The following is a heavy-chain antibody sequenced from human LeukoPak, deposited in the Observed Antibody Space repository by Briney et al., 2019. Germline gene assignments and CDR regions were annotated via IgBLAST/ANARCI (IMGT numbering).Heavy chain of an antibody. CDR1: GGSFSGYY. CDR3: ARAYGDYAYYYYMDV. Sequence: SETLSLTCAVYGGSFSGYYWSWIRQPPGKGLEWIGEINHSGSTNYNPSLKSRVTISVDKSKDQFSLKLSSVTAADTAVYYCARAYGDYAYYYYMDVWGKGTTVTVSS. V-gene: IGHV4-34*01. D-gene: IGHD4-17*01. CDR2: INHSGST. J-gene: IGHJ6*03.